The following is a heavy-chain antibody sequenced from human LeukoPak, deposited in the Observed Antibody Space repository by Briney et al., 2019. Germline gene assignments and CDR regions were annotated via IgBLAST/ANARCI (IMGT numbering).Heavy chain of an antibody. V-gene: IGHV4-59*01. CDR2: IYYSGST. D-gene: IGHD6-13*01. CDR3: ARDRVVQQLVGRKYYYYYMDV. Sequence: PSETLSLTCTVSGGSISNYYWSWIRQPPGKGLEWIGYIYYSGSTNYNPSLKSRVTISVDTSKNQFSLKLRSVTAADTAVYYCARDRVVQQLVGRKYYYYYMDVWGKGNTVAISS. CDR1: GGSISNYY. J-gene: IGHJ6*03.